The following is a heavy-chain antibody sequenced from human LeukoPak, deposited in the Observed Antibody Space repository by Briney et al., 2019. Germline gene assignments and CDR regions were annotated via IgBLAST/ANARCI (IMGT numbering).Heavy chain of an antibody. V-gene: IGHV3-21*01. J-gene: IGHJ4*02. CDR2: ISSSSSYI. CDR1: GFTFSSYS. Sequence: GGSLRLSCAASGFTFSSYSMNWVRQAPGKGLEWVSSISSSSSYIYYADSVKGRFTISRDNAKNSLYLQMNSLRAEDTAVYYCARDLVINSSPSDYWGQETLVTVSS. D-gene: IGHD3-10*01. CDR3: ARDLVINSSPSDY.